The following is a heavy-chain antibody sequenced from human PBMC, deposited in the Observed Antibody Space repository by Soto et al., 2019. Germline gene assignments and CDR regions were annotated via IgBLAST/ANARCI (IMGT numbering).Heavy chain of an antibody. J-gene: IGHJ6*02. CDR3: ARDNMATFDYHYYGMDV. V-gene: IGHV4-61*01. CDR2: VHFSGGT. D-gene: IGHD5-12*01. CDR1: GGSVSGGSYQ. Sequence: QVQLQESGPGLAKPSETLSLTCSVSGGSVSGGSYQWTWIRPAPGKGLEWIGYVHFSGGTNYNPSLGSRVTISIDASRDQFSLKLTSLTAADTAVYFCARDNMATFDYHYYGMDVWGQGTTVTVSS.